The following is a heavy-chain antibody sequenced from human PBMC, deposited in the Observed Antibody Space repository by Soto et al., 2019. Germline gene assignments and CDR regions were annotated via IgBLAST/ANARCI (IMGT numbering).Heavy chain of an antibody. CDR2: IYYSGST. V-gene: IGHV4-59*01. J-gene: IGHJ4*02. CDR1: GGSISSYY. D-gene: IGHD5-12*01. Sequence: SETLSLTCTVSGGSISSYYWSWIRQPPGKGLEWIGYIYYSGSTNYNPSLKSRVTISVDTSKNQFSLKLSSVTAADTAVYYCARAPESGYHLYYFDYWGQGTLVTVSS. CDR3: ARAPESGYHLYYFDY.